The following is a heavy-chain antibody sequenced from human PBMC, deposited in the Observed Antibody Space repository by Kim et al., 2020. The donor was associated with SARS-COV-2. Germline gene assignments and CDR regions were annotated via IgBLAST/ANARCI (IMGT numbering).Heavy chain of an antibody. D-gene: IGHD3-22*01. CDR2: IWYDGSNK. CDR1: GFTFSSYG. CDR3: ARDSYDYDSSGYYTPPYYYYIIEV. Sequence: SLRLSCAASGFTFSSYGMHWVRQAPGKGLEWVAGIWYDGSNKYYADAVKGRFTISRDNPKNTLYLQMNSLRAEETAVYDCARDSYDYDSSGYYTPPYYYYIIEVWGQGATVSVSS. V-gene: IGHV3-33*08. J-gene: IGHJ6*02.